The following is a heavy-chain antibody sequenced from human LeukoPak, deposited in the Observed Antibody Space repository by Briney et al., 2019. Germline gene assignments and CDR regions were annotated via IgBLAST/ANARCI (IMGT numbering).Heavy chain of an antibody. V-gene: IGHV3-64*01. CDR2: ISSNGGST. J-gene: IGHJ4*02. CDR3: ASGSRGIAAY. CDR1: GFTFSSYA. D-gene: IGHD6-13*01. Sequence: GGSLRLSCAASGFTFSSYAMHWVRQAPGKGLEYASAISSNGGSTYYANSVKGRFTISRDNSKNTLYLQMGSLRAEDMAVYYCASGSRGIAAYWGQGTLVTVSS.